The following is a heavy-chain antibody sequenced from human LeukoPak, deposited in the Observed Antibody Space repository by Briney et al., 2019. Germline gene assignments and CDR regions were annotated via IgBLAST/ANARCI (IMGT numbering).Heavy chain of an antibody. V-gene: IGHV3-74*01. CDR2: INSDGSST. CDR1: GFTFSSYA. Sequence: PGRSPRLSCAASGFTFSSYAMHWVRQAPGKGLVWVSRINSDGSSTSYADSVKGRFTISRDNAKNTLYLQMNSLRAEDTAVYYCVLGGFDYWGQGTLVTVSS. J-gene: IGHJ4*02. CDR3: VLGGFDY. D-gene: IGHD3-16*01.